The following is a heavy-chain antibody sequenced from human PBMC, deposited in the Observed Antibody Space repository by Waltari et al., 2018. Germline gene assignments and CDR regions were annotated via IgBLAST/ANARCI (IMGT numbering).Heavy chain of an antibody. J-gene: IGHJ3*02. D-gene: IGHD6-13*01. CDR2: IYFAGST. Sequence: QLQLRESGPGLLKPSETLSLTCSVSGDSIGSGYYYWGWIRQAPGQGLEWIVSIYFAGSTYHHPALKRRLTISGDTSKNQFSLRLSSVTAADTAVYYCAREVGGSSWSTTPRGDAFDIWGQGTMVTVSS. CDR3: AREVGGSSWSTTPRGDAFDI. V-gene: IGHV4-39*07. CDR1: GDSIGSGYYY.